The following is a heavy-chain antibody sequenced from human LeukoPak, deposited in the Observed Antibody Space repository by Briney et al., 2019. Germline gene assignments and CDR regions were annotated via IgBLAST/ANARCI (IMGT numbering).Heavy chain of an antibody. V-gene: IGHV4-59*01. Sequence: KASETLSLTCTVSGGSISTYYWSWMRQPPGRGLDWIGYIYYSGSTNHNPSLQSRVTISVDTSKNQFSLKLNSVTAADTAVYYCARGGVPGGFYGSFDYWGQGTLVSVSS. CDR1: GGSISTYY. CDR3: ARGGVPGGFYGSFDY. CDR2: IYYSGST. J-gene: IGHJ4*02. D-gene: IGHD3-3*01.